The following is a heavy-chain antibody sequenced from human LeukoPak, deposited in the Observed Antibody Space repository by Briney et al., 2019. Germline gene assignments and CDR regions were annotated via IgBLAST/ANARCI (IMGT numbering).Heavy chain of an antibody. CDR1: GYTFTSYY. J-gene: IGHJ4*02. D-gene: IGHD6-6*01. CDR2: INPSGGST. CDR3: ARDLGSSSSPDYFDY. Sequence: ASVKVSCKASGYTFTSYYMHWVRQAPGQGLEWMGIINPSGGSTSYAQKFQGRVTMTTDTSTSTAYMELRSLRSDDTAVYYCARDLGSSSSPDYFDYWGQGTLVTVSS. V-gene: IGHV1-46*01.